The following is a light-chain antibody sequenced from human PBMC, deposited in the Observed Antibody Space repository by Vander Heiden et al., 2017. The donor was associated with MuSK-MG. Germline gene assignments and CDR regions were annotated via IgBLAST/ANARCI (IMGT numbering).Light chain of an antibody. CDR2: TTS. CDR3: QQYKSYPLT. Sequence: DIRMTQSPSSVSASVGDRVTITCRASQDISSWLAWYRQRPDRAPELFISTTSSLESGVPSRFRGSGSGTDFTLTITGLQPEDFATYYCQQYKSYPLTFGGGTRVEI. J-gene: IGKJ4*01. CDR1: QDISSW. V-gene: IGKV1D-16*01.